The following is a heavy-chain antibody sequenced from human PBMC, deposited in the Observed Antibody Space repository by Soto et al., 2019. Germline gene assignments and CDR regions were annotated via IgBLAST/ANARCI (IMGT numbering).Heavy chain of an antibody. J-gene: IGHJ6*02. Sequence: GGSLRLSCAASGFTFSSYAIHWVRQAPGKGLEWVAVISYDGINKHYADSVKGRFTISRDNSKNTLYLRMNSLRAEDTAVYYCVRGGDYYDSSGYLRPDYYYYYGMDVWGQGTTVTVSS. CDR2: ISYDGINK. CDR1: GFTFSSYA. V-gene: IGHV3-30-3*01. D-gene: IGHD3-22*01. CDR3: VRGGDYYDSSGYLRPDYYYYYGMDV.